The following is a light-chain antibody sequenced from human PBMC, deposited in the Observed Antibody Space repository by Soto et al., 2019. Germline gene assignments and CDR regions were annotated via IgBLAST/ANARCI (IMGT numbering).Light chain of an antibody. Sequence: QSALTQPASVSGSPGQSITISCTGTSSDIGAYDFVSWYQQHPDKVPKLMIHNVNNRPSGVSDRFSGSKSANTASLTISGLRAEDEADYYCSSYTTTSTLIFGGGTQLTVL. CDR3: SSYTTTSTLI. V-gene: IGLV2-14*03. J-gene: IGLJ2*01. CDR2: NVN. CDR1: SSDIGAYDF.